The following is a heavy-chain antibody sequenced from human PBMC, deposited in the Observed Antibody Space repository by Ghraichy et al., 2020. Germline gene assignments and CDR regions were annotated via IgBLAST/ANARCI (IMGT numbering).Heavy chain of an antibody. CDR2: IRYDGSNK. CDR3: ANYYYDSSGPGFFDY. Sequence: GGSLRLSCAASGFTFSSYGMHWVRQAPGKGLEWVAFIRYDGSNKYYADSVKGRFTISRDNSKNTLYLQMNSLRAEDTAVYYCANYYYDSSGPGFFDYWGQGTLVTVSS. J-gene: IGHJ4*02. D-gene: IGHD3-22*01. V-gene: IGHV3-30*02. CDR1: GFTFSSYG.